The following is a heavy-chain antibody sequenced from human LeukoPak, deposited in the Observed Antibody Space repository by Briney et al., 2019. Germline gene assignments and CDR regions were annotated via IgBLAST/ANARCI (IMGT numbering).Heavy chain of an antibody. J-gene: IGHJ6*02. CDR1: GGSVRNYY. CDR2: IYTNGTT. V-gene: IGHV4-4*07. CDR3: AKEDIVVVTKYIHYGMNV. Sequence: SETLSLTCIVSGGSVRNYYWTWIRQPAGKGLQWIGRIYTNGTTNYSPPLRSRVTMSVDMSKNQFSLKLTSVTAADTAVYYCAKEDIVVVTKYIHYGMNVWGQGTTVTVSS. D-gene: IGHD2-15*01.